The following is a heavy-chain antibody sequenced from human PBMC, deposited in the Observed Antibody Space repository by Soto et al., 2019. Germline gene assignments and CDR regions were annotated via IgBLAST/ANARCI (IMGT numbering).Heavy chain of an antibody. J-gene: IGHJ4*02. V-gene: IGHV1-8*01. CDR1: GYTFTSYD. CDR2: MNPNSGNT. CDR3: AGGQMQWGDSN. Sequence: QVQLVQSGAEVKKPGASVKVSCKASGYTFTSYDITLVRQATGQGREWMGWMNPNSGNTGYAQKFQGRVTMTRNTSISTAYMELSSLRSEATAVYYCAGGQMQWGDSNWGEGTLVTVAS. D-gene: IGHD6-19*01.